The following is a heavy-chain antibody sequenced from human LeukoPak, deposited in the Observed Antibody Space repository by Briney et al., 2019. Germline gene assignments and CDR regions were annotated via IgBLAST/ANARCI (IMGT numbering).Heavy chain of an antibody. CDR2: ISGSGDTT. J-gene: IGHJ4*02. Sequence: GGSLRLSCAATGFTFSNYGMSWLRQAPGKGLEWVSAISGSGDTTYYADSVKGRFSISRDNSKNTLYLQMSSLRVEDTAIFYCATGDSAPSWDYGDYAYWGQGTLVTVSS. CDR1: GFTFSNYG. D-gene: IGHD4-17*01. V-gene: IGHV3-23*01. CDR3: ATGDSAPSWDYGDYAY.